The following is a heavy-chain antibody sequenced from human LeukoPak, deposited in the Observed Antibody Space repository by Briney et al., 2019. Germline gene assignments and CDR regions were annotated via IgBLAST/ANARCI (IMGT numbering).Heavy chain of an antibody. Sequence: PSETLSLTCAVSGGSFSGYYWSSIRQPPGKGLEWIGEINHSGSTNYNPSLKSRVTISVDTSKNQFSLKLSSVTAADTAVYYCARSNYYDSSGYYFSYAFDYWGQGTLVTVSS. CDR1: GGSFSGYY. CDR3: ARSNYYDSSGYYFSYAFDY. J-gene: IGHJ4*02. CDR2: INHSGST. V-gene: IGHV4-34*01. D-gene: IGHD3-22*01.